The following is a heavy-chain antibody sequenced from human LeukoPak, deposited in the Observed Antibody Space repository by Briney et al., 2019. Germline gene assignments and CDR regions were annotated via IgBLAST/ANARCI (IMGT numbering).Heavy chain of an antibody. Sequence: GSLRLSCAAPGITFSNYNMNWVRQAPGKGLGWVGRMKSKTDGGTTDYAAPVKGRFTISRDDSKNTLYLQMNSLKTEDTAVYYCTTDKATVTTEGFDYWGQGTLVTVSS. D-gene: IGHD4-17*01. V-gene: IGHV3-15*01. CDR1: GITFSNYN. CDR3: TTDKATVTTEGFDY. J-gene: IGHJ4*02. CDR2: MKSKTDGGTT.